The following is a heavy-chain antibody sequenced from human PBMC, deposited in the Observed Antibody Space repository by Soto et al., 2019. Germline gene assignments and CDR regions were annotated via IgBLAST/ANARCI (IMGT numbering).Heavy chain of an antibody. CDR1: GGSISSSNW. Sequence: QVQLQESGPGLVKPSGTLSLTCAVSGGSISSSNWWSWVRQPPGKGLEWIGEIYHSGSTNYNPSLKSRVXTXVXXSENQFSLKLSSVTAADTAVYYCARVAVAGTRVDYWGQGTLVTVSS. CDR3: ARVAVAGTRVDY. D-gene: IGHD6-19*01. V-gene: IGHV4-4*02. CDR2: IYHSGST. J-gene: IGHJ4*02.